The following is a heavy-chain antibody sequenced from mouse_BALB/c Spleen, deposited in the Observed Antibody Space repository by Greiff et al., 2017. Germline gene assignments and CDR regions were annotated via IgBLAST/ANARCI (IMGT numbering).Heavy chain of an antibody. D-gene: IGHD2-10*02. CDR3: AREYGNYASWFAY. CDR2: IWGDGST. J-gene: IGHJ3*01. V-gene: IGHV2-6-7*01. Sequence: QVQLKESGPGLVAPSQSLSITCTVSGFSLTGYGVNWVRQPPGKGLEWLGMIWGDGSTDYNSALKSRLSISKDNSKSQVFLKMNSLQTDDTARYYFAREYGNYASWFAYWGQGTLVTVSA. CDR1: GFSLTGYG.